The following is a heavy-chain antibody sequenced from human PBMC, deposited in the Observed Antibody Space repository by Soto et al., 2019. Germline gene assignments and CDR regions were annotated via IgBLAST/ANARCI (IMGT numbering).Heavy chain of an antibody. D-gene: IGHD1-7*01. V-gene: IGHV4-30-4*02. Sequence: SETLSLTCTVSGGSISSGDYYWSWIRQPPGKGLEWIGYIYYSGSTYYNPSLKSRVTISVDTSKNQFSLKLSRLRSDDTAVYYCARDGGDSFAGTGTTLSWPNWGQGTLVTVSS. CDR3: ARDGGDSFAGTGTTLSWPN. J-gene: IGHJ4*02. CDR1: GGSISSGDYY. CDR2: IYYSGST.